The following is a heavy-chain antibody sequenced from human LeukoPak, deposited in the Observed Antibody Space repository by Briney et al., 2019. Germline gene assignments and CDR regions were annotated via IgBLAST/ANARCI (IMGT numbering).Heavy chain of an antibody. CDR1: GYIYTSYW. V-gene: IGHV5-51*01. J-gene: IGHJ4*02. CDR3: ARVAITGYSSSSDYFDN. CDR2: IYPGDSDT. D-gene: IGHD6-6*01. Sequence: GESLKISCNSSGYIYTSYWIGWVRQMPGKGLEWMGIIYPGDSDTRYSPSFQGQVTISADKSISTAYLQWSSLKASDTAMYYCARVAITGYSSSSDYFDNWGQGTLVTVSS.